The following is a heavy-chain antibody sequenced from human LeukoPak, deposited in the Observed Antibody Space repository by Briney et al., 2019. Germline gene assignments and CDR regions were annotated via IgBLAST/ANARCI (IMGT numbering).Heavy chain of an antibody. CDR2: IYSSGST. J-gene: IGHJ4*02. CDR3: ARAGASGWHPYFDY. V-gene: IGHV4-4*07. CDR1: GGSISSYY. D-gene: IGHD6-19*01. Sequence: PSETLSLTCTVSGGSISSYYWSWIRQPAGKGLEWIGRIYSSGSTNYNPSLKSRVTMSVDTSKNQCSLKLSSVTAADTAVYYCARAGASGWHPYFDYWGQGTLVTVSS.